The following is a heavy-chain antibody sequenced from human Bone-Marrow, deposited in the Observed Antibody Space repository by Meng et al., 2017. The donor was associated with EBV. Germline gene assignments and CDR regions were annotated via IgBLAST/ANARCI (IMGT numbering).Heavy chain of an antibody. J-gene: IGHJ4*02. D-gene: IGHD3-22*01. CDR3: AKDKGTVAIIDY. CDR2: ISYDGSNK. Sequence: QVQLVESGGGVVQPGRSVRLFCAASGFTFSSHGMHWVRQAPGKGLEWVAVISYDGSNKYYADSVKGRFTISRDNSKNTLYLQMNSLRAEDTVVYYCAKDKGTVAIIDYWGPGTMVTVSS. CDR1: GFTFSSHG. V-gene: IGHV3-30*18.